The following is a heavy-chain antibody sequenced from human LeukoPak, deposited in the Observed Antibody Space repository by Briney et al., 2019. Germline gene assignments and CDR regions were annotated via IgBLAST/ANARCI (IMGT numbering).Heavy chain of an antibody. J-gene: IGHJ4*02. V-gene: IGHV3-74*01. D-gene: IGHD6-13*01. CDR2: INSDGSST. Sequence: PGGSLRLSCAASGFTFSSYWMHWVRQAPGKGLVWVSRINSDGSSTSYADSVKGRFTISRDNAKNSLYLQMTSLRAEDTAVYYCARNPAAGTLDYWGQGTLVTVSS. CDR3: ARNPAAGTLDY. CDR1: GFTFSSYW.